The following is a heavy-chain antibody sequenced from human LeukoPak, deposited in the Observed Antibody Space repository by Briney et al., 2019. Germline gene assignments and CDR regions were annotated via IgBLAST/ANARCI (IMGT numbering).Heavy chain of an antibody. CDR2: ISTNGDRT. D-gene: IGHD6-19*01. CDR1: GLTFSNYA. V-gene: IGHV3-23*01. CDR3: ANLYRSGWYFDY. Sequence: GGSLRLSCAASGLTFSNYAMTWVRQAPGKGLEWVSAISTNGDRTYYADSVKGRFTVSRDNFKNTLYLQMDSQRAEDTAIYYCANLYRSGWYFDYWGQGTLVTVSS. J-gene: IGHJ4*02.